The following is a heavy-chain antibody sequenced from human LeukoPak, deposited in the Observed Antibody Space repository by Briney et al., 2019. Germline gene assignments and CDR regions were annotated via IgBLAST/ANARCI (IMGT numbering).Heavy chain of an antibody. CDR3: AKYSHDSSGSYDY. CDR1: GFAFRTYW. D-gene: IGHD3-22*01. V-gene: IGHV3-7*03. Sequence: GGSLRLSCAASGFAFRTYWMTWVRQAPGKGLEWVANIKEDGSDKYYVDSVKGRFTISRDNAKNSLYLQMNSLRAEDTAVYYCAKYSHDSSGSYDYWGQGTLVTVSS. J-gene: IGHJ4*02. CDR2: IKEDGSDK.